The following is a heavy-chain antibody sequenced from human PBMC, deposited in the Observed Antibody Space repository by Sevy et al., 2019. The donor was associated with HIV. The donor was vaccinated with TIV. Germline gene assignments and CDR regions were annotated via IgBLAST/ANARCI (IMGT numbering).Heavy chain of an antibody. Sequence: GGCLRLSCAASGFTFSNAWMSWVRQAPGKGLEWVGRIKSKTDGGTTDYAAPVKGRFTISRDDSKNTLYLQMNSLKIEDTAVYYCTTEITMIVVVIKGNYWGQGTLVTVSS. CDR1: GFTFSNAW. CDR3: TTEITMIVVVIKGNY. V-gene: IGHV3-15*01. J-gene: IGHJ4*02. CDR2: IKSKTDGGTT. D-gene: IGHD3-22*01.